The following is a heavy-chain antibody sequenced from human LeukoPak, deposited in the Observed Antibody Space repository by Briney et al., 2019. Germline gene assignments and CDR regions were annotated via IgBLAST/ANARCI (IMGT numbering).Heavy chain of an antibody. D-gene: IGHD6-13*01. Sequence: ASVKVSCKASGYTFTNYAIHWVRQAPGQRFEWMGWINAANGHTKYSQEFQDRITITRDTFATTAYMEPSNLRSEDMALYYCARGRGPPNSNRDFYYYYYMDVWGTGTTVTVSS. J-gene: IGHJ6*03. CDR1: GYTFTNYA. CDR2: INAANGHT. CDR3: ARGRGPPNSNRDFYYYYYMDV. V-gene: IGHV1-3*03.